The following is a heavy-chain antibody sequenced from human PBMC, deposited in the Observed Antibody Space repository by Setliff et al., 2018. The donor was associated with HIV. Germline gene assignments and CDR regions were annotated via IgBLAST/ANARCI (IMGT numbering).Heavy chain of an antibody. CDR3: ARDLLRFFDWPNSGGMDV. CDR2: ISRGGDSI. V-gene: IGHV3-48*04. D-gene: IGHD3-9*01. CDR1: GFTFWSHS. Sequence: LRLSCTASGFTFWSHSMLWVRQAPGKGLQWVAYISRGGDSIFYVDSVKGRFTISRDNAKYSVFLQMHSLRAEDTAVYYCARDLLRFFDWPNSGGMDVWGQGTTVTVSS. J-gene: IGHJ6*02.